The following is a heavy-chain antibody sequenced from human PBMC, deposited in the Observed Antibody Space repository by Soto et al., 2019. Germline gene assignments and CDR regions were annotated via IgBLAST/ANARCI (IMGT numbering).Heavy chain of an antibody. J-gene: IGHJ4*02. CDR2: IWYDGSNK. Sequence: QVQLVESGGGVVQPGRSLRLSCAASGFTFSSYGMHWVRQAPGKGLEWVAVIWYDGSNKYYADSVKGRFTISRDNSKNTLYLHMNSLRAEDTAVYYCARDRGLLLYPGYWGQGTLVTVSS. CDR3: ARDRGLLLYPGY. V-gene: IGHV3-33*01. CDR1: GFTFSSYG. D-gene: IGHD2-2*02.